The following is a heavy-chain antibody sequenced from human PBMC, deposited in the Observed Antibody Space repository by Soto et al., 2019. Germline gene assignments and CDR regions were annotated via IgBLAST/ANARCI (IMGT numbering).Heavy chain of an antibody. CDR3: AALEECGSYSEYFQH. V-gene: IGHV1-18*04. J-gene: IGHJ1*01. CDR2: ISAYNGNT. CDR1: GYTCTSYG. Sequence: QVQLVQSGAEVKKPGASVKVSGKASGYTCTSYGISWVRQSPGQGLEWMGWISAYNGNTNYPQKLQGRVTMTTDPSTSTGYMELRSLRSDDTAVYYCAALEECGSYSEYFQHWGQGTLVTAS. D-gene: IGHD1-26*01.